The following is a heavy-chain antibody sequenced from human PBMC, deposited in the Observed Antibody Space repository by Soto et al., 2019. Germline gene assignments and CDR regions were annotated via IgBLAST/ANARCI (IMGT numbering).Heavy chain of an antibody. CDR3: ASWVIALGGTGYFRH. J-gene: IGHJ1*01. D-gene: IGHD6-19*01. Sequence: RRSLRLSCAASGFTFASHAMSWVRQAPGKGLEWVSGISANGGRANYADSVKGRFSLSRDNSKNTMFLQMDSLTAEDAAIYYCASWVIALGGTGYFRHRGKGTLVTVSS. V-gene: IGHV3-23*01. CDR2: ISANGGRA. CDR1: GFTFASHA.